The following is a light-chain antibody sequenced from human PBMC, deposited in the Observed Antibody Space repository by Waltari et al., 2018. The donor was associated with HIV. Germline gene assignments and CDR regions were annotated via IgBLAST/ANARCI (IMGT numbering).Light chain of an antibody. V-gene: IGLV1-44*01. CDR3: AAWDDSLNGWV. J-gene: IGLJ3*02. Sequence: QSVLTQPPSASGTPGQRVTISCSGSSSNIGSNTVNWYQQLPGTAPKLLIYSNNQRHGGGPDRFAGSKSGTSASLAISGLQSEDEADYYCAAWDDSLNGWVFGGGTKLTVL. CDR1: SSNIGSNT. CDR2: SNN.